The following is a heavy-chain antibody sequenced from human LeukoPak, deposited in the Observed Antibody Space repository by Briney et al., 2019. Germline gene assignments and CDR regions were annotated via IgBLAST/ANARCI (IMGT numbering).Heavy chain of an antibody. V-gene: IGHV4-59*08. Sequence: SETLSLTCTVSGGSISSYYWSWIRQAPGKGLEWIGNIYYSGSTNYNPSLKSRVTISVDTSKNQFSLKLSPVTAADTAVYYCARHGTLGSITYPLDYWGQGTLVTVSS. D-gene: IGHD3-16*01. CDR1: GGSISSYY. CDR3: ARHGTLGSITYPLDY. J-gene: IGHJ4*02. CDR2: IYYSGST.